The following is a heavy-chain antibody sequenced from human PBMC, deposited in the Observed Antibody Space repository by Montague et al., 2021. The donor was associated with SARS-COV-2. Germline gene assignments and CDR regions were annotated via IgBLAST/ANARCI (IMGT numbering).Heavy chain of an antibody. Sequence: SLRLSCAASGFTFSSYAMHWVRQAPRKELEWVAVISYDGSNKYYADSVKGRFTISRDNSKNTLYLQMNSLRAEDTAVYYCAAPMVKDYWGQGTLVTVSS. J-gene: IGHJ4*02. D-gene: IGHD5-18*01. CDR3: AAPMVKDY. V-gene: IGHV3-30-3*01. CDR1: GFTFSSYA. CDR2: ISYDGSNK.